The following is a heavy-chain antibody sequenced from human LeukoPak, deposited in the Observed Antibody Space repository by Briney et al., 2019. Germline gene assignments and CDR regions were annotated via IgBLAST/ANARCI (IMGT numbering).Heavy chain of an antibody. Sequence: SETLSLTCTVSGGSISSYYWSWIRQPPGKGLEWIGYIYTSGSTNYNPSLKSRVTISVDTSKNQFSLKLSSVTAADTAAYYFARRFPDFWSGYRSYYYYMDVWGKGTTVTVSS. D-gene: IGHD3-3*01. CDR3: ARRFPDFWSGYRSYYYYMDV. CDR2: IYTSGST. V-gene: IGHV4-4*09. J-gene: IGHJ6*03. CDR1: GGSISSYY.